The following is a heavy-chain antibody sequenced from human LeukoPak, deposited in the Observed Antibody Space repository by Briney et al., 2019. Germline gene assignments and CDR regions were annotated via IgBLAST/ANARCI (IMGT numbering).Heavy chain of an antibody. D-gene: IGHD1-1*01. Sequence: SETLSLTCIVSGDFVSADYYWGWTRQPPGKGLEWIGSIYPSGKTSYNPSLKSRVAISLDMSKNQSSLRLTSVTAADTALYFCASPARHRAQNERRGDAFHVWGPGNMVTVSS. CDR3: ASPARHRAQNERRGDAFHV. V-gene: IGHV4-38-2*02. CDR1: GDFVSADYY. CDR2: IYPSGKT. J-gene: IGHJ3*01.